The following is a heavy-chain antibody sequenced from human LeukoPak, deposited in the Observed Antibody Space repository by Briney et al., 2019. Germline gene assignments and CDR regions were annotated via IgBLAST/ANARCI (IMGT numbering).Heavy chain of an antibody. CDR1: GFSFSTFG. Sequence: GGSLRLSCAASGFSFSTFGMHWVRQAPGRGLEWVAVISHHGTTQHYADSVKGRFTISRDNSNNTLYLQMNSLRTEDTAVYYCAKAEGYDILTGLVYWGQGALVTVSS. CDR3: AKAEGYDILTGLVY. V-gene: IGHV3-30*18. D-gene: IGHD3-9*01. CDR2: ISHHGTTQ. J-gene: IGHJ4*02.